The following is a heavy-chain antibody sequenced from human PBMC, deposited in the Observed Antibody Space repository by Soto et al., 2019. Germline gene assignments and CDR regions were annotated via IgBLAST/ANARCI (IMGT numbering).Heavy chain of an antibody. CDR3: ARGGEYYDILTGYYILDYYYYMDV. CDR1: GFTFSSYW. J-gene: IGHJ6*03. V-gene: IGHV3-7*01. Sequence: GGSLRLSCAASGFTFSSYWMSWVRQAPGKGLEWVANIKQDGSEKYYVDSVKGRFTISRDNAKNSLYLQMNSLRAEDTAVYYCARGGEYYDILTGYYILDYYYYMDVWGKGTTVTVSS. CDR2: IKQDGSEK. D-gene: IGHD3-9*01.